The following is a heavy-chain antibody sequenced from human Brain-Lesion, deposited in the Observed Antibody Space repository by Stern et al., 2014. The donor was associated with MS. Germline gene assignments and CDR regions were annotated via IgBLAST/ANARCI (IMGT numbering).Heavy chain of an antibody. D-gene: IGHD6-13*01. CDR3: ARFPASRPHVFDS. J-gene: IGHJ4*02. CDR1: GGSISSSNW. Sequence: QLQLQESGPGLVKPSGTLSLTCAVSGGSISSSNWWSWVRQSPGKGLEWIGESDHSGSTIYNPSLKSRVTVSVDKSKTPFSLTLSLVPAADTAVYFCARFPASRPHVFDSWGQGTLVTVSS. CDR2: SDHSGST. V-gene: IGHV4-4*02.